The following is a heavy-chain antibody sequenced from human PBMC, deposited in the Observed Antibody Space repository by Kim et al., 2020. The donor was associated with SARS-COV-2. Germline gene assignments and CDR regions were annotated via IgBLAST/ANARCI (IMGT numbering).Heavy chain of an antibody. D-gene: IGHD3-16*01. Sequence: GGSLRLSCATSGFTFSAYDMNWVRQPPGKGLEWLSFITKSSTTIYYADSVEGRFTISRDNAKNSLFLQMNSLRDEDTALYYCVRDRMGGAFDVWGQGTMV. J-gene: IGHJ3*01. CDR3: VRDRMGGAFDV. CDR2: ITKSSTTI. V-gene: IGHV3-48*02. CDR1: GFTFSAYD.